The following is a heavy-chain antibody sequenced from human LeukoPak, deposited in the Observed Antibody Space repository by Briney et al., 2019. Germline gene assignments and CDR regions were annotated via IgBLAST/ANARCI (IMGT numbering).Heavy chain of an antibody. V-gene: IGHV4-31*03. Sequence: PSQTLSLTCTVSGGSISSGGNYWSWIRQHPGKGLEWIGYIYYSGSTYYNPSLKSRVTISVDTSKNQFSLKLSSVTAADTAVYYCASSIQLWSGFDYWGQGTLVTVSS. CDR2: IYYSGST. CDR3: ASSIQLWSGFDY. D-gene: IGHD5-18*01. J-gene: IGHJ4*02. CDR1: GGSISSGGNY.